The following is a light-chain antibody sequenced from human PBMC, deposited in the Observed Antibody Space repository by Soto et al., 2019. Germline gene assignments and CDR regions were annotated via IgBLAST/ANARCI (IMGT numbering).Light chain of an antibody. J-gene: IGKJ4*02. CDR2: AAS. CDR3: PQANSLPLT. CDR1: QDISRW. Sequence: DIQMTQSPSSVSASVRDRVTITCRASQDISRWLAWYQQKPGKAPKLLIYAASSLQNGAPSRFSGSGSGTDFTVTSSSLETEDFATYYCPQANSLPLTFGGGTKVEI. V-gene: IGKV1-12*01.